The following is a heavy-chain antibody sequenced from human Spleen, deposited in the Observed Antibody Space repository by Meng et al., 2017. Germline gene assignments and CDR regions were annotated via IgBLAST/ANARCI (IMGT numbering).Heavy chain of an antibody. Sequence: GGSLRLSCAASGFTFSRYWMSWVRQAPGKGLEWVVNIDQHGSEKYYVDSVKGRFTISRDNAKNSLYLQMNSLRAEDTAVYYCARAGTSADYYWGQGALVTVSS. CDR3: ARAGTSADYY. CDR2: IDQHGSEK. D-gene: IGHD2-21*01. CDR1: GFTFSRYW. J-gene: IGHJ4*02. V-gene: IGHV3-7*01.